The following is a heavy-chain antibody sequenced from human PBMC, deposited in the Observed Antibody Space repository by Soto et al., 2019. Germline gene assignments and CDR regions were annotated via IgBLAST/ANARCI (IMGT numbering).Heavy chain of an antibody. V-gene: IGHV4-59*01. Sequence: QVQLQESGPGLVKPSETLSLTCTVSGGSISNYYWSWIRQPPGKGLEWIGYIYYIGSTNYNPSLKRRVTMSVDMSKNQFSLKLSSVTAADTAVYYCTRDRGFQSRMVYFYYVRDVWGQGTTVAVSS. CDR3: TRDRGFQSRMVYFYYVRDV. J-gene: IGHJ6*02. D-gene: IGHD5-12*01. CDR1: GGSISNYY. CDR2: IYYIGST.